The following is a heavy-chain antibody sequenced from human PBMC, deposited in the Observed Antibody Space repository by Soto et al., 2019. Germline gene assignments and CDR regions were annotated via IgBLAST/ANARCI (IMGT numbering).Heavy chain of an antibody. Sequence: PSETLSLTCTVSGGSISSYYWSWIRQPPGKGLEWIGYIYYSGSTNYNPSLKSRVTISVDTSKNQFSLKLSSVTAADTAVYYCARGPTYYDFWSSYLDYWGQGTLVTVSS. V-gene: IGHV4-59*01. J-gene: IGHJ4*02. CDR2: IYYSGST. CDR1: GGSISSYY. CDR3: ARGPTYYDFWSSYLDY. D-gene: IGHD3-3*01.